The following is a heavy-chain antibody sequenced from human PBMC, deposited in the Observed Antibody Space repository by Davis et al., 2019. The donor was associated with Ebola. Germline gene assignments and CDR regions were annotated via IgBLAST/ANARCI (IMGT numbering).Heavy chain of an antibody. V-gene: IGHV1-8*03. CDR2: MNPNSGNT. CDR3: ARVRIAARNWFDP. J-gene: IGHJ5*02. Sequence: ASVTVSCKASVYTFTSYDINWVRQATGQGLEWMGWMNPNSGNTGYAQKFQGRVTITRNTSISTAYMELSSLRSEDTAVYYCARVRIAARNWFDPWGQGTLVTVAS. D-gene: IGHD6-6*01. CDR1: VYTFTSYD.